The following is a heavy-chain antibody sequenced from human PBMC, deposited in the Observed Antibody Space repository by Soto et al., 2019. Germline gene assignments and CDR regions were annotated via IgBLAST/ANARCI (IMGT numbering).Heavy chain of an antibody. CDR1: GGSISVYY. V-gene: IGHV4-59*01. CDR3: ARGVGSSPPRY. Sequence: PSETLSLTSTISGGSISVYYWSRIRQPPGQALEWIGYIYDSGSPYYNPSLRSRVIISAATSKNQISLKLTSATAADTAVYYCARGVGSSPPRYWGRGTLVTVSS. CDR2: IYDSGSP. J-gene: IGHJ4*02. D-gene: IGHD1-26*01.